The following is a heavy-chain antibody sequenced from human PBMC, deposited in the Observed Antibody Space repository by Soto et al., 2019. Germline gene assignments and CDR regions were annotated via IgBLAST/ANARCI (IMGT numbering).Heavy chain of an antibody. Sequence: SSPLSLTCALYGGSFSDYYWSWIRQPPGKGLEWIGEINHSGSTNYNPSLKSRVTISVDTSKNQFSLKLTSVTAADTAVYYCARRAPSGYSSSWFRGNAFDIWGQGTMVTVSS. V-gene: IGHV4-34*01. CDR1: GGSFSDYY. J-gene: IGHJ3*02. D-gene: IGHD6-13*01. CDR2: INHSGST. CDR3: ARRAPSGYSSSWFRGNAFDI.